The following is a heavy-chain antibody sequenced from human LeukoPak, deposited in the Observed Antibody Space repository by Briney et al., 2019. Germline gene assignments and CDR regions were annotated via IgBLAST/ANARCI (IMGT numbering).Heavy chain of an antibody. D-gene: IGHD5-18*01. Sequence: SETLSLTCTVSGGSISSYYWSWIRQPPGKGLEWIGNIYYSGSTYYNPSLKSRVTISVDTSKNQFSLKLSSVTAADTAVYYCARRGYSYDYFDYWGQGTLVTVSS. J-gene: IGHJ4*02. CDR3: ARRGYSYDYFDY. V-gene: IGHV4-59*04. CDR2: IYYSGST. CDR1: GGSISSYY.